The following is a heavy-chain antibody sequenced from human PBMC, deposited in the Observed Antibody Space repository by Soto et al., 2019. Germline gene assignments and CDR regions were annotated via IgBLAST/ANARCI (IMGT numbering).Heavy chain of an antibody. CDR1: GFTFSDYY. CDR3: GLGLSLDS. Sequence: QVQLVESGGGSVKPGGSLRLSCATSGFTFSDYYMTWIRQAPGQGLEWVSYISSSGTTTHYADSVKGRFTISRDNAKNALYLVMSSLRVEDTAAYYCGLGLSLDSWGLGALVTVSS. V-gene: IGHV3-11*01. D-gene: IGHD2-15*01. J-gene: IGHJ4*02. CDR2: ISSSGTTT.